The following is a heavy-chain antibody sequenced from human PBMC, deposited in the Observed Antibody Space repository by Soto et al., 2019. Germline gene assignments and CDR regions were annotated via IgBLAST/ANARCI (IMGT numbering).Heavy chain of an antibody. CDR3: ARIADGSITTSSFPTKYHVRGYYYYYGMDV. V-gene: IGHV1-3*01. Sequence: ASVKVSCKASGYTFTSYAMHWVRQAPGQRLEWMGWINAGNGNTKYSQKFQGRVTITRDTSASTAYMELSSLRSEDTAVYYCARIADGSITTSSFPTKYHVRGYYYYYGMDVWGPRTTVTVSS. CDR1: GYTFTSYA. CDR2: INAGNGNT. D-gene: IGHD2-2*01. J-gene: IGHJ6*02.